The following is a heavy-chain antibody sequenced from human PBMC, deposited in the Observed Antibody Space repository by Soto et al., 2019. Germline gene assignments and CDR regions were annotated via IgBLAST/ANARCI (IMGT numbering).Heavy chain of an antibody. V-gene: IGHV3-53*02. Sequence: EVQLVETGGGLIQPGGSLRLSCAASGFTVSSNYMSWVRQAPGKGLEWVSVIYSGGSTYYADSVKGRFTISRDNCKNTLYLQMNSRRAEFAAVYYCARNSLYGSGGNWGQGTLVTVSS. CDR3: ARNSLYGSGGN. CDR2: IYSGGST. CDR1: GFTVSSNY. D-gene: IGHD3-10*01. J-gene: IGHJ4*02.